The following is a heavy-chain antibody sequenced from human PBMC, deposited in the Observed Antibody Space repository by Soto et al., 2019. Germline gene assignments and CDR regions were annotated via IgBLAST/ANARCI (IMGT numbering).Heavy chain of an antibody. D-gene: IGHD2-21*02. V-gene: IGHV4-59*01. Sequence: SETLSLTCTVSGGSISGCYWSWIRQPPGKGLEWIGYMYNTGSTVYNPSFKSRVTISVDTSKNQFSLKLNSVTAADTAVYYCARDLWGYCGTDCYPLDVWGQGTTVT. CDR1: GGSISGCY. CDR2: MYNTGST. CDR3: ARDLWGYCGTDCYPLDV. J-gene: IGHJ6*02.